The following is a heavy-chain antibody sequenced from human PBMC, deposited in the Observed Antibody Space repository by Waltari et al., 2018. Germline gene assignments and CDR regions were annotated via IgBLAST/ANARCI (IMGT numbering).Heavy chain of an antibody. V-gene: IGHV4-39*01. CDR1: GYSISSSRYY. CDR2: MYYSGST. CDR3: VRHARTTSGGKHFDH. J-gene: IGHJ4*02. Sequence: QLQLQESGPGLVKASETLSLTCTVSGYSISSSRYYWGWVRQPPGKGLEWIGNMYYSGSTYYNPSLKSRVTISGDTSKSQFSLKLSSVTAADTSMYYCVRHARTTSGGKHFDHWGQGMLVTVSP. D-gene: IGHD2-15*01.